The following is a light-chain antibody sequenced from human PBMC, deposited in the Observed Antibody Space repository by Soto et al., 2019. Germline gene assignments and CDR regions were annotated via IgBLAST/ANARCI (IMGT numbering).Light chain of an antibody. CDR3: QTWDTGIHV. V-gene: IGLV4-69*01. Sequence: QSVLTQSPSASASLGASVKLTCTLSSGHRSYAIAWHQQQPEKGPRYLMNLNSDGSHSKGDGIPDRFSGSSSGAERYLTISSLQSEDEADYYCQTWDTGIHVFGGGTKLTVL. J-gene: IGLJ2*01. CDR2: LNSDGSH. CDR1: SGHRSYA.